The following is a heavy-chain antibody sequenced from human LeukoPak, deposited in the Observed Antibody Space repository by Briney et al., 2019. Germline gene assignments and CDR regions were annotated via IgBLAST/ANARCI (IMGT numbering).Heavy chain of an antibody. J-gene: IGHJ4*02. CDR2: ISRRSDDI. V-gene: IGHV3-21*04. CDR3: ARGMPTRTFDL. D-gene: IGHD1-14*01. CDR1: GFTLSIYQ. Sequence: PGGSLRLSCVASGFTLSIYQMKWVRQAPGKGPEWLSYISRRSDDIYYAESLKGRFAISRDNAKNSLFLQMDNLRDEDTGIYFCARGMPTRTFDLWGQGTLVTVSS.